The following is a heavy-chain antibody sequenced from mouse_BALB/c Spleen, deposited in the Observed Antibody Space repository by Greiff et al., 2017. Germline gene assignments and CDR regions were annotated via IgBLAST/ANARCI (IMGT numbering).Heavy chain of an antibody. CDR2: ILPGSGST. V-gene: IGHV1-9*01. CDR3: ARRGVAEYYFDY. J-gene: IGHJ2*01. CDR1: GYTFSSYW. D-gene: IGHD1-1*01. Sequence: QVQLQQSGAELMKPGASVKISCKATGYTFSSYWIEWVKQRPGHGLEWIGEILPGSGSTNYNEKFKGKATFTADTSSNTAYMQLSSLTSEDSAVYYCARRGVAEYYFDYWGQGTTLTVSS.